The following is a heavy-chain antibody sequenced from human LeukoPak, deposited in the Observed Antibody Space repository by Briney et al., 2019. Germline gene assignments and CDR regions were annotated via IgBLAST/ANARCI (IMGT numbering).Heavy chain of an antibody. CDR1: GFTFSSSD. J-gene: IGHJ4*02. D-gene: IGHD2/OR15-2a*01. CDR2: ISYDATNK. Sequence: GRSLRLSCAASGFTFSSSDMHWVRQAPGKGLEWVAVISYDATNKYYADSVKGRFTLSRDNSKNTLYLQTNTLRHEDTAVYYCAKASSNYFYYFEYWGQGTLVTVSS. V-gene: IGHV3-30*18. CDR3: AKASSNYFYYFEY.